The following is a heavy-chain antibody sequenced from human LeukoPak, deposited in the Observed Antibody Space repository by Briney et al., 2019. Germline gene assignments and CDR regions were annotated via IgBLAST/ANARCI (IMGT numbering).Heavy chain of an antibody. D-gene: IGHD3-9*01. V-gene: IGHV1-8*01. CDR2: MNPNSGNT. CDR3: ARAERYFDWLLYYFDY. J-gene: IGHJ4*02. CDR1: GYTFTSYD. Sequence: ASLKVSCKASGYTFTSYDINWVRQATGQGLEWMGWMNPNSGNTGYAQKLQGRVTMTRNTSISTAYMELSSLRSEDTAVYYCARAERYFDWLLYYFDYWGQGTLVTVSS.